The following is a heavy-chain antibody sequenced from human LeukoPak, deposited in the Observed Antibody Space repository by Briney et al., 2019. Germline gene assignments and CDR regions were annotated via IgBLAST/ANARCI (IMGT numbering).Heavy chain of an antibody. J-gene: IGHJ4*02. V-gene: IGHV3-23*01. CDR1: GFTFSSYA. CDR2: ISCSGGST. CDR3: ATSRDGYNWVY. Sequence: PGGSLRLSCAASGFTFSSYAMSWVRQAPGKGLEWVSAISCSGGSTYYADSVKGRFTISRDNSKNTLYLQMNSLRAEDTAVYYCATSRDGYNWVYWGQGTLVTVSS. D-gene: IGHD5-12*01.